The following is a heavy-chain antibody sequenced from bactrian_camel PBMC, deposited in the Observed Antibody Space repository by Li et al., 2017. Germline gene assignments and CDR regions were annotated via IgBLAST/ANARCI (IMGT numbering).Heavy chain of an antibody. D-gene: IGHD2*01. J-gene: IGHJ6*01. CDR3: AARGPYCYTKLSVRDFTY. CDR2: ISDGGDSA. Sequence: QVQLVESGGGSVQAGGSLRLSCTASGLLFDKYAMAWVRLAVSQEREVVAAISDGGDSAEYDDSVKGRFSISQDNAKNTVYLQLNSLKPEDTAMYYCAARGPYCYTKLSVRDFTYWGQGTQVTVS. CDR1: GLLFDKYA. V-gene: IGHV3S60*01.